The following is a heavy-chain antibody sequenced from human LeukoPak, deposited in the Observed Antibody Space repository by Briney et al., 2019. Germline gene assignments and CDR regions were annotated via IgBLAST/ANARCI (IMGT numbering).Heavy chain of an antibody. V-gene: IGHV3-23*01. J-gene: IGHJ4*02. CDR1: EFRFSSYV. CDR3: AKDHVGGQGRLSYLDY. CDR2: ISGSGYTT. D-gene: IGHD5-12*01. Sequence: GGSLRLSCAASEFRFSSYVMSWIRQAPGKGLEWVSGISGSGYTTHYADSVKGRFTISRDNSKNTLYLQMNSLRADDTAVYYCAKDHVGGQGRLSYLDYWGKGTLVTVSS.